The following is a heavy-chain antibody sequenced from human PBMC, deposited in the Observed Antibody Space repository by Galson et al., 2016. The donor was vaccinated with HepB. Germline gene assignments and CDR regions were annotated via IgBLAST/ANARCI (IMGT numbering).Heavy chain of an antibody. CDR3: AKERRGYYHEH. V-gene: IGHV3-30*18. J-gene: IGHJ4*02. CDR1: GFSFSNFA. D-gene: IGHD3-3*01. CDR2: IAYDGRYK. Sequence: SLRLSCAASGFSFSNFAMHWVRQAPGKGLEWVSIIAYDGRYKYYSDSVKGRFTISRDDSRNTLYLQMKSLRTEDTGVYFCAKERRGYYHEHWGQGTLVTVSS.